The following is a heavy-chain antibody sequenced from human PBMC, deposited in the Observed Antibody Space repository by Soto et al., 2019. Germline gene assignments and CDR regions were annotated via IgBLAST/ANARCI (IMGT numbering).Heavy chain of an antibody. V-gene: IGHV3-23*01. Sequence: EVQLLESGGGLVQPGGSLRLSCAASGFTFSSYAMSWVRQAPGKGLEWVSAISGSGGSTYYADSVKGRFTISRDNSKNTLYLQMNSLRAEDRAVYYCAKDLEYSSSSGDYWGQGTLVTVSS. CDR1: GFTFSSYA. D-gene: IGHD6-6*01. CDR3: AKDLEYSSSSGDY. J-gene: IGHJ4*02. CDR2: ISGSGGST.